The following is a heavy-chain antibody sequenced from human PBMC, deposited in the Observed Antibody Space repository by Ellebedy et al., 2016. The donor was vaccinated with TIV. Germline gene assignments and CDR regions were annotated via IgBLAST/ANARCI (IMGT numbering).Heavy chain of an antibody. CDR2: IYYSGST. J-gene: IGHJ4*02. D-gene: IGHD4-23*01. CDR1: GGSTNSGGYY. V-gene: IGHV4-31*03. Sequence: LRLXXNVSGGSTNSGGYYWSWIRQHPGKGLEWIGYIYYSGSTYYNPSLKSRVTISVDTSKNQFSLKLSSVSAADTAVYYCARDRGGGNDGFDYWGQGTLVTVSS. CDR3: ARDRGGGNDGFDY.